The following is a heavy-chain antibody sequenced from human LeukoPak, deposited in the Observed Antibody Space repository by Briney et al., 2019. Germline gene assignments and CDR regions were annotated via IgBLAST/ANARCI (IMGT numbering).Heavy chain of an antibody. CDR1: GFTFSSYS. CDR3: ARGIQLWAYFDY. V-gene: IGHV3-21*01. D-gene: IGHD5-18*01. J-gene: IGHJ4*02. CDR2: ISSSSSYI. Sequence: PGGSLRLSCAASGFTFSSYSMNWVRQAPGKGLGWVSSISSSSSYIYYADSVKGRFTISRDNAKNSLYLQMNSLRAEDTAVYYCARGIQLWAYFDYWGQGTLVTVSS.